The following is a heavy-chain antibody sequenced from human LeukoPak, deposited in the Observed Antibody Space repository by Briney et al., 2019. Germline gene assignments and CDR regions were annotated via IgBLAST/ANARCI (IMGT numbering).Heavy chain of an antibody. V-gene: IGHV3-13*01. CDR3: VREHSKVFDP. CDR1: GFTFSDYD. CDR2: ITTAGDT. J-gene: IGHJ5*02. Sequence: GGSLRLSCAASGFTFSDYDMHWVRQATGKGLEWVSGITTAGDTSYPGSMKGRFIISRENAKNSLYLQMNSLRAEDTAVYYCVREHSKVFDPWGQGTLVTVSS.